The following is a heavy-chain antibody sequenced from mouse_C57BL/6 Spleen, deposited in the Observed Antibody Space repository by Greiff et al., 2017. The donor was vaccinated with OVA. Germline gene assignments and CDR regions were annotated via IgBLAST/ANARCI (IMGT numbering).Heavy chain of an antibody. V-gene: IGHV1-52*01. Sequence: QVQLQQPGAELVRPGSSVKLSCKASGYTFTSYWMHWVKQRPIQGLEWIGNIDPSDSETHYNQKFKDKATLTVDKSSSTAYMQLSSLTSEDSAVYYCARWDLSDAMDYWGQGTSVTVSS. CDR1: GYTFTSYW. CDR2: IDPSDSET. CDR3: ARWDLSDAMDY. D-gene: IGHD2-3*01. J-gene: IGHJ4*01.